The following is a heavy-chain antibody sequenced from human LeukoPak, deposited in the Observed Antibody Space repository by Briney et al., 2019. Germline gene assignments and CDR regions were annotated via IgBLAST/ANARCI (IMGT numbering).Heavy chain of an antibody. CDR3: ARMEVTTVTSDY. V-gene: IGHV4-34*01. CDR2: IYYSGST. CDR1: GGSFSGYY. Sequence: SETLSLTCAVYGGSFSGYYWSWIRQPPGKGLEWIGSIYYSGSTYYNPSLKSRVTISVDTSKNQFSLKLSSVTAADTAVYYCARMEVTTVTSDYWGQGTLVTVSS. D-gene: IGHD4-17*01. J-gene: IGHJ4*02.